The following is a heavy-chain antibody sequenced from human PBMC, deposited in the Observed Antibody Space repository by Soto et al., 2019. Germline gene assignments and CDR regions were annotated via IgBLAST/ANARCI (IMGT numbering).Heavy chain of an antibody. J-gene: IGHJ5*02. CDR2: INPNSGGT. V-gene: IGHV1-2*02. CDR1: GYTFTGYY. CDR3: ARDGLYYDSSGLGDP. D-gene: IGHD3-22*01. Sequence: ASVNVSCKSSGYTFTGYYMHWVRQAPGQGLECMGWINPNSGGTNYAQKFQGRVTMTRDTSISTAYMELSRPRSDDTAVYYCARDGLYYDSSGLGDPWGQGTLVTV.